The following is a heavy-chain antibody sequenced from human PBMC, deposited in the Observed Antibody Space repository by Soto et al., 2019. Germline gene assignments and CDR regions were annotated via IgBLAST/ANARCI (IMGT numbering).Heavy chain of an antibody. CDR2: IYYSGST. V-gene: IGHV4-59*01. Sequence: SETLSLTCTVSGCSISSYYWSWIRQPPGKGLEWIGYIYYSGSTNYNPSLKSRVTISVDTSKNQFSLKLSSVTAADTAVYYCATDYGDYLTVGAFDIWGQGTMVTVSS. D-gene: IGHD4-17*01. J-gene: IGHJ3*02. CDR1: GCSISSYY. CDR3: ATDYGDYLTVGAFDI.